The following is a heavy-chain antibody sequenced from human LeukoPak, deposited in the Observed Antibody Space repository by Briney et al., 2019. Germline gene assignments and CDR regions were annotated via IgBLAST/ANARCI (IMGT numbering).Heavy chain of an antibody. CDR1: GFTFSDYY. CDR2: IYSGGST. CDR3: ARGYDFWSSYYFDY. Sequence: GGSLRLSCAASGFTFSDYYMSWIRQAPGKGLEWVSVIYSGGSTYYADSVKGRFTISRDNSKNTLYLQMNSLRAEDTAVYYCARGYDFWSSYYFDYWGQGTLVTVSS. V-gene: IGHV3-66*01. D-gene: IGHD3-3*01. J-gene: IGHJ4*02.